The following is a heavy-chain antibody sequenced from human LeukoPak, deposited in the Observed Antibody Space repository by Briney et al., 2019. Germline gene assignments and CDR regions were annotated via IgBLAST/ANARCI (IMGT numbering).Heavy chain of an antibody. Sequence: ASVKVSCKASGYTFTSYYMHWVRQAPGQGLEWMGIINPSGGSTSYAQKFQGRVTMTRNTSISTAYMELSSLRSEDTAVYYCARAYGIAAAFGPGYWGQGTLVTVSS. D-gene: IGHD6-13*01. J-gene: IGHJ4*02. CDR2: INPSGGST. CDR1: GYTFTSYY. V-gene: IGHV1-46*01. CDR3: ARAYGIAAAFGPGY.